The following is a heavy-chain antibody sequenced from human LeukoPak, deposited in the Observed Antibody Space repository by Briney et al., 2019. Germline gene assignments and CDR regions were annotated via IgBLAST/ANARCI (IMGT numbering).Heavy chain of an antibody. Sequence: ASVKVSCKASGYTFTGYYMHWVRQAPGQGLEWMGWINPNSGGTNYAQNFQGRVTMTRDTSISTAYMDLSSLTSDDTAVYYCARDNTVVTFDYWGQGTLVTVPS. CDR1: GYTFTGYY. V-gene: IGHV1-2*02. CDR2: INPNSGGT. CDR3: ARDNTVVTFDY. J-gene: IGHJ4*02. D-gene: IGHD4-23*01.